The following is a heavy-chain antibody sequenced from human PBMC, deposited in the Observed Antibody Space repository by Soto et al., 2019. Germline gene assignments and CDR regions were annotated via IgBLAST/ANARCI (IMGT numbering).Heavy chain of an antibody. CDR1: GFTFSSYA. Sequence: EVQLLESGGGLVQPGGSLRLSCAASGFTFSSYAMSWVRQSPGKGLEWVSAISGSGGSTYYADSVKGRFTISRDNSKNTLYLQMNSLRAEDTAVYYCAKSRVSGLRYGMDVWGQGTTVTVSS. CDR2: ISGSGGST. V-gene: IGHV3-23*01. J-gene: IGHJ6*02. CDR3: AKSRVSGLRYGMDV.